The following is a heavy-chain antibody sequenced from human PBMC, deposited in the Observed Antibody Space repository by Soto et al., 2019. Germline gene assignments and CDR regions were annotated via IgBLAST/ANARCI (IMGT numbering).Heavy chain of an antibody. CDR2: GYYRGNT. J-gene: IGHJ6*03. CDR3: ARKGAAASYAHYYMDV. V-gene: IGHV4-59*01. CDR1: GGSISPYY. D-gene: IGHD6-13*01. Sequence: QVQLQESGPGLVKPSETLSLTCTVSGGSISPYYWSWIRQPPGKGLEWIGYGYYRGNTNYNPSLESRVTISVDTSRNRFSLNLTSATAADTAVYYCARKGAAASYAHYYMDVWGRGTAVTVSS.